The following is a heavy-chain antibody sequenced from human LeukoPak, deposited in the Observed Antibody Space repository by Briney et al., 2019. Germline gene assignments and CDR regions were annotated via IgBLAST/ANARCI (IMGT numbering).Heavy chain of an antibody. J-gene: IGHJ4*02. CDR3: ARSPLRFGESPLD. CDR1: GYTSTSYG. CDR2: ISAYNGNT. Sequence: GASVKVSCKASGYTSTSYGISWERQAPGQGLEWMGWISAYNGNTNYAQKLQGRVTMTTDTSTSTAYMELRSLRSDDTAVYYCARSPLRFGESPLDWGQGTLVTVSS. D-gene: IGHD3-10*01. V-gene: IGHV1-18*04.